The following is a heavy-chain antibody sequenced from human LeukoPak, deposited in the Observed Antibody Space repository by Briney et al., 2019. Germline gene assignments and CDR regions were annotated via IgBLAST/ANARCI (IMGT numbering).Heavy chain of an antibody. CDR1: GFTVSSNY. V-gene: IGHV3-53*01. D-gene: IGHD6-6*01. CDR3: ARDRRQDALDI. J-gene: IGHJ3*02. CDR2: IYSGGST. Sequence: PGGSLRLSCAASGFTVSSNYMSWVRQAPGKGLEWVSVIYSGGSTYYADSVKGRFTISRDNSKNTLYLQMNSLRAEDTAVYYCARDRRQDALDIWGQGTMVTVSS.